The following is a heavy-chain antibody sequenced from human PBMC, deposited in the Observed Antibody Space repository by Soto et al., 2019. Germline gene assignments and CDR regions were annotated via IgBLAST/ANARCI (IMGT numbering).Heavy chain of an antibody. CDR1: GGSVNSDTYY. D-gene: IGHD6-6*01. J-gene: IGHJ4*02. V-gene: IGHV4-61*01. CDR2: IYYTGST. Sequence: PSETLSLTCTVSGGSVNSDTYYWSWIRQPPGKGLEWIGYIYYTGSTNYNPSLESRVTISLDTSRNQFSLQLSSVTAADTAVFYCAREYSNSPEAFDYWGQGALVTVSS. CDR3: AREYSNSPEAFDY.